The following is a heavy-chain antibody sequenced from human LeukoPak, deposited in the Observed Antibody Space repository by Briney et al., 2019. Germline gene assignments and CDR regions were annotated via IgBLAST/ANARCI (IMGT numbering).Heavy chain of an antibody. CDR3: ARATRPGRFDP. V-gene: IGHV3-20*04. J-gene: IGHJ5*02. CDR2: INWNGGST. Sequence: GGSLRLSCAASGFTFDDYGMNWVRQAPGKGLEWVSGINWNGGSTGYADSVKGRFTISRDNAKNSLYLQMNSLRAEDTALYYCARATRPGRFDPWGQGTLVTVSS. CDR1: GFTFDDYG.